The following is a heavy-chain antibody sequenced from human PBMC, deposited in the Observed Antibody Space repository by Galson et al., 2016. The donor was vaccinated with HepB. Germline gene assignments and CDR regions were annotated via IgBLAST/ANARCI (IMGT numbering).Heavy chain of an antibody. CDR3: AKDRLGLQLWFIFHY. J-gene: IGHJ4*02. Sequence: SLRLSCAASGFTFNNYGMHWVRQAPGKGLEWVAVIAYDGSNKYYADSVKGRFTISRDNSKNTLYLQMNSLRAEDTAVYYCAKDRLGLQLWFIFHYWGQGNLVTVSS. CDR2: IAYDGSNK. CDR1: GFTFNNYG. D-gene: IGHD5-18*01. V-gene: IGHV3-30*18.